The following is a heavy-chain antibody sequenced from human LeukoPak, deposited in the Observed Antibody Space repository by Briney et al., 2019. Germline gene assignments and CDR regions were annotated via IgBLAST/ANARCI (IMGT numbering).Heavy chain of an antibody. CDR2: INPNSGGT. D-gene: IGHD3-16*01. CDR1: GYTFTGYY. V-gene: IGHV1-2*02. Sequence: GASVKVSCKASGYTFTGYYMHWVRQAPGQGLEWMGWINPNSGGTNYAQKFQGRVTMTRDTSISTAYMELSRLRSDDTAVYYCARDRWTITFGGAYYFDYWGQGTLVTVSS. CDR3: ARDRWTITFGGAYYFDY. J-gene: IGHJ4*02.